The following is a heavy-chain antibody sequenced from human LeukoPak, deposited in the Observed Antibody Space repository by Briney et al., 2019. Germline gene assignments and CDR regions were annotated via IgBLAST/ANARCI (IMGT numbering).Heavy chain of an antibody. CDR1: GLTFTTYS. D-gene: IGHD3-3*01. Sequence: GGSLRLSCVASGLTFTTYSLNWVRQAPGKGLEWVSSISSTSSYIYYADSVKGRFTLSRDNAKNSIYLQMDSLRAEDTAVYYCTSRGDFWSGYWAMNVWGQGTTVIVSS. J-gene: IGHJ6*02. V-gene: IGHV3-21*01. CDR2: ISSTSSYI. CDR3: TSRGDFWSGYWAMNV.